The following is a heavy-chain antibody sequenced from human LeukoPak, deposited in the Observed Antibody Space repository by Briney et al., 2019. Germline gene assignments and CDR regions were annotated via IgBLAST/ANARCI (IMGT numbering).Heavy chain of an antibody. V-gene: IGHV1-2*02. D-gene: IGHD2-2*01. Sequence: ASVKVSCKASGFTFTDYYVHWVRQAPGQGLEWMGWISPNSDDTRSAQRFQGRVSMTRDTSISTAYMELSSLTSDDTAIYYCERDDRRLSTNAFDIWGQGTMVTVS. J-gene: IGHJ3*02. CDR1: GFTFTDYY. CDR2: ISPNSDDT. CDR3: ERDDRRLSTNAFDI.